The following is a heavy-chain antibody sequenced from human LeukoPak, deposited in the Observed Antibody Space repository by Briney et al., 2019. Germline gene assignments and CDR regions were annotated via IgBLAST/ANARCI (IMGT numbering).Heavy chain of an antibody. D-gene: IGHD3-22*01. CDR3: ARVPPGVGDYDSRRSELDY. CDR2: INPNGGST. Sequence: ASVKVSCKASGYTFTSYYMHWVRQAPGQGLEWMGIINPNGGSTSYAQKFQGRVTMTRDTSTSTVYMELSSLRSEDTAVYYCARVPPGVGDYDSRRSELDYWGQGTLVTVSS. CDR1: GYTFTSYY. J-gene: IGHJ4*02. V-gene: IGHV1-46*01.